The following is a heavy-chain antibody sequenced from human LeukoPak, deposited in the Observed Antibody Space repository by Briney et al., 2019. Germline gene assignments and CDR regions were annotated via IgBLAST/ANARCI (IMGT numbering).Heavy chain of an antibody. CDR1: GFVFSNYA. J-gene: IGHJ4*02. D-gene: IGHD3-16*01. V-gene: IGHV3-23*01. CDR2: LSGSGGST. Sequence: GGSLRLSCAASGFVFSNYAMSWVRQAPGKGLEWVSALSGSGGSTYYADSVKGRFTLSSDSSRNTVYLQLNNLRVEDTAIYYCARASWVSSTDAVRWGQGTLVTVSS. CDR3: ARASWVSSTDAVR.